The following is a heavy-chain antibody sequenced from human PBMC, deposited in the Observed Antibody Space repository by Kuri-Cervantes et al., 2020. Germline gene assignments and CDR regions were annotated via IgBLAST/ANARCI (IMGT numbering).Heavy chain of an antibody. CDR1: GYSFTSYW. J-gene: IGHJ4*02. CDR3: ARPVHGEGSSWYFYFDY. D-gene: IGHD6-13*01. CDR2: IYPGDSDT. V-gene: IGHV5-51*01. Sequence: GGSLRLSCKGSGYSFTSYWIGWVRQMPGKGLEWMGIIYPGDSDTRYSPSFQGQVTISADKSISTAYLQWSSLKASDTAMYYCARPVHGEGSSWYFYFDYWGQGTLVTVSS.